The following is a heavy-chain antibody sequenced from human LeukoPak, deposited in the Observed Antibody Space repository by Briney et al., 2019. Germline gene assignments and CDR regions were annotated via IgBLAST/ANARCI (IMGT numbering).Heavy chain of an antibody. V-gene: IGHV3-11*01. J-gene: IGHJ6*03. CDR3: ARVETVVVPAAMPYYYYMDV. CDR2: ISSSGSTI. CDR1: GFTFSDYY. Sequence: GGSLRLSCAASGFTFSDYYMSWIRQAPGKGLEWVSYISSSGSTIYYADSVKGRFTISRDNAKNSLYLQMNSLRAEDTAVYYCARVETVVVPAAMPYYYYMDVWGKGTTVTISS. D-gene: IGHD2-2*03.